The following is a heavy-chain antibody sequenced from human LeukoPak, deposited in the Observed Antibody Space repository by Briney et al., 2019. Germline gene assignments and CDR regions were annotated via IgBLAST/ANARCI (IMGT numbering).Heavy chain of an antibody. Sequence: ASVKVSCKASGYTFTGYYMHWVRQAPGQGLEWMGWINPNSGGTNYAQKFQGRVTMTRDTSISTAYMELSSLRSEDTAVYYCARSSYYSDSNGYSYYYYYHMDVWGKGTTVTVSS. CDR2: INPNSGGT. V-gene: IGHV1-2*02. D-gene: IGHD3-22*01. CDR3: ARSSYYSDSNGYSYYYYYHMDV. J-gene: IGHJ6*03. CDR1: GYTFTGYY.